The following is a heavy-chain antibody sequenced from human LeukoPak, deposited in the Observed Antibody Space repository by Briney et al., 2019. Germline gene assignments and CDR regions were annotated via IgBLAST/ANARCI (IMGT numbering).Heavy chain of an antibody. D-gene: IGHD2/OR15-2a*01. CDR3: LTIVETTFDAFDI. Sequence: GGSLRLSCAASGFTFDDYAMHWLRQAPGKGLVWVPRINPDDKSASYADSVKGRFTIARDDARKTLYLQMNSLRAEDTAVYYCLTIVETTFDAFDIWGQGTMVTVSS. V-gene: IGHV3-74*01. CDR1: GFTFDDYA. J-gene: IGHJ3*02. CDR2: INPDDKSA.